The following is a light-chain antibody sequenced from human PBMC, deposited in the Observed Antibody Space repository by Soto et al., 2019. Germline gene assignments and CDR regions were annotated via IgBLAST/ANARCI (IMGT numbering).Light chain of an antibody. V-gene: IGKV3-15*01. CDR2: GAS. Sequence: EIVMTQSPATLSVSPGERATLSCRASQSVSSNLAWYQQKPGQAPRLLIYGASTRATGIPARFSGSGSGTEFTLTISSLQYEDFAVYYCQQYNNWWTFGQGTKVEI. CDR3: QQYNNWWT. J-gene: IGKJ1*01. CDR1: QSVSSN.